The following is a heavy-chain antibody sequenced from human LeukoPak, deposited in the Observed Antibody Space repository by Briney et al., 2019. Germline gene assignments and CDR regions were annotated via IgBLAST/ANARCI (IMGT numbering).Heavy chain of an antibody. Sequence: PGGSLRLSCAASGFTFRTYTMTWVRQAPGKGLEWVSSISSNGYYIYYADSMKGRFTISRDNTKNSMYLQMSSLRAEDTAVYYCARETYYYGSGSHLESFDSWGQGTLVTVSS. CDR2: ISSNGYYI. V-gene: IGHV3-21*01. CDR3: ARETYYYGSGSHLESFDS. D-gene: IGHD3-10*01. J-gene: IGHJ4*02. CDR1: GFTFRTYT.